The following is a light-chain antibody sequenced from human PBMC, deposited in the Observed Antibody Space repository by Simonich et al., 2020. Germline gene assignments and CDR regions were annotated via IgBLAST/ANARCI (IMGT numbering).Light chain of an antibody. Sequence: QSVLTQPPSVSGAPGQRVTISCTGSSSNIGAGYDVHWYQQLPGTAPKLLPDGNSNRPSGVPDRCSGSKSGTSASLAITGLQAEDEADYYCQSYDSSLSGSVFGGGTKLTVL. J-gene: IGLJ2*01. CDR1: SSNIGAGYD. CDR2: GNS. CDR3: QSYDSSLSGSV. V-gene: IGLV1-40*01.